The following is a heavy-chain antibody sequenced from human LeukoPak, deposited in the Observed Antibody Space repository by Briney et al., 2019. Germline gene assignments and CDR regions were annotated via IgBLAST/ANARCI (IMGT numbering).Heavy chain of an antibody. D-gene: IGHD2-2*01. CDR1: GGSFSGYY. Sequence: KPSKTLSLTCAVYGGSFSGYYWSWIRQPPGKGLEWIGEINHSGSTNYNPSLKSRVTISVDTSKNQFSLRLSSVTAADTAVYYCARVNGGYCSSTSCFYFDYWGQGTLVTVSS. J-gene: IGHJ4*02. CDR2: INHSGST. CDR3: ARVNGGYCSSTSCFYFDY. V-gene: IGHV4-34*01.